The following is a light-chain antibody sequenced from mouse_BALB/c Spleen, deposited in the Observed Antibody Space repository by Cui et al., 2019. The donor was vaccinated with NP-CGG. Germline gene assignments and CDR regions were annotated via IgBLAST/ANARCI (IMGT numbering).Light chain of an antibody. V-gene: IGLV1*01. Sequence: QAVVTQESAFTTSPGETVTLTCRSSTGAVTTSNYANWVQEKPDHLFTGLIGGTNNRAPGVPARFSGSLIGDKAALTITGAQTEDEAIYFCALWYSNHWVFGGGTKLTDL. CDR3: ALWYSNHWV. CDR1: TGAVTTSNY. CDR2: GTN. J-gene: IGLJ1*01.